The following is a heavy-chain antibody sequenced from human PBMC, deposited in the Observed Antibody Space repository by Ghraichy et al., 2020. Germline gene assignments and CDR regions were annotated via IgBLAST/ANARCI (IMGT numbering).Heavy chain of an antibody. Sequence: SQTLSLTCAISGDSVSRNGAAWNWITQSPSRGLEWLGTTYYRSRWYNDYAVSVKGRITINPDSSRNQFSLQLNSVTPEDTAVYFCARMSTSPGIAGPTRFHDWCDTWGQGTLVTVSS. D-gene: IGHD1-7*01. V-gene: IGHV6-1*01. CDR3: ARMSTSPGIAGPTRFHDWCDT. CDR2: TYYRSRWYN. J-gene: IGHJ5*02. CDR1: GDSVSRNGAA.